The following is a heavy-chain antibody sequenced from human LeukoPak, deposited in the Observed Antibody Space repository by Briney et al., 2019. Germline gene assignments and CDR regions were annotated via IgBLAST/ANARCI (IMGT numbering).Heavy chain of an antibody. CDR1: GYTLTELS. J-gene: IGHJ4*02. CDR3: ATGIVLISRTNPWANDY. V-gene: IGHV1-24*01. CDR2: FDPEDGET. D-gene: IGHD2-8*01. Sequence: ASVKVSCTVSGYTLTELSMHWVRQAPGKGLEWMGGFDPEDGETIYAQKFQGRVTMTEDTSTDTAYMELSSLRSEDTAVYYCATGIVLISRTNPWANDYWGQGTLVTVSS.